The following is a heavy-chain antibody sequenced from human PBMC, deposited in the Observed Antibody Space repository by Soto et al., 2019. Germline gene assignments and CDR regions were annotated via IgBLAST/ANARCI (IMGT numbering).Heavy chain of an antibody. CDR1: GFTFSSYS. CDR2: ISSSSSYI. D-gene: IGHD5-12*01. Sequence: GGSLRLSCAASGFTFSSYSMNWVRQAPGKGLEWVSSISSSSSYIYYADSVKGRFTISRDNAKNSLYLQMNSLRAEDTAVYYCAKGDSGYDLKRAFDIWGQGTMVTVSS. CDR3: AKGDSGYDLKRAFDI. V-gene: IGHV3-21*04. J-gene: IGHJ3*02.